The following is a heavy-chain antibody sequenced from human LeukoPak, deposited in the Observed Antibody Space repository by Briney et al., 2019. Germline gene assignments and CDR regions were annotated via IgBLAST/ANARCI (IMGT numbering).Heavy chain of an antibody. CDR2: ISSDDTTI. D-gene: IGHD1-26*01. Sequence: GGSLRLSCVASGFTFSSYSMNWVRQPPGKGPEWVSYISSDDTTIYYADSVKGRFTISRDNAKNSLYLQMNSLRDEDTAVYYCARDMWAPKWYFDLWGRGTLVTVSS. V-gene: IGHV3-48*02. CDR3: ARDMWAPKWYFDL. J-gene: IGHJ2*01. CDR1: GFTFSSYS.